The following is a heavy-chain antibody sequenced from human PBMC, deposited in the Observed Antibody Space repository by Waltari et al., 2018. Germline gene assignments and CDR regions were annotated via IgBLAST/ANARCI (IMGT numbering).Heavy chain of an antibody. CDR1: GGSFSGYY. CDR3: ARAYSGEDY. D-gene: IGHD2-15*01. V-gene: IGHV4-34*01. CDR2: INHSGST. J-gene: IGHJ4*02. Sequence: QVQLQQWGAGLLKPSETLSLTCAVYGGSFSGYYWSWIRQPPGKGLEWIGEINHSGSTNYIPSLKSRVTRSVDTSKNQFSLKLSSVTAADTAVYYCARAYSGEDYWGQGTLVTVSS.